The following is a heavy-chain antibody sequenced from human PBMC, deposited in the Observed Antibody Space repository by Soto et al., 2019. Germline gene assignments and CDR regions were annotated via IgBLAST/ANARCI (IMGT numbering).Heavy chain of an antibody. CDR3: ARYSSGWPYYFDY. Sequence: GGALKISCKGSVYEFTRYLIACVRPMPGKGLEWMGIIYLSDSDTRYSPSFQGRVTISADKSISTAYLQWSSLKASDTAMYYCARYSSGWPYYFDYWGQGNRVTVSS. CDR2: IYLSDSDT. CDR1: VYEFTRYL. D-gene: IGHD6-19*01. J-gene: IGHJ4*02. V-gene: IGHV5-51*01.